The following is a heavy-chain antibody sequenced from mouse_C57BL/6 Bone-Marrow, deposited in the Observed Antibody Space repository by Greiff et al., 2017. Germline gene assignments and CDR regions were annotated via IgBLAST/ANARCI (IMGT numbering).Heavy chain of an antibody. D-gene: IGHD2-5*01. V-gene: IGHV1-64*01. CDR1: GYTFTSYW. J-gene: IGHJ4*01. CDR2: IHPHSGST. CDR3: ARGEDSNYVGYYYAMDY. Sequence: QVQLQQPGAELVKPGASVQLSCKASGYTFTSYWMHWVKQRPGQGLEWIGMIHPHSGSTNYNEKFKRKATLTVDKSSSTAYMQLSSLTSEDSAVYYCARGEDSNYVGYYYAMDYWGQGTSVTVSS.